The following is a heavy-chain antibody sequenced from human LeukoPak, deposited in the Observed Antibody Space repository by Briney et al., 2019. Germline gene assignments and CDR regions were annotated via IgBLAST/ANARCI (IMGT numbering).Heavy chain of an antibody. V-gene: IGHV4-59*01. CDR2: ISYSGST. Sequence: SETLSLTCTVSGVSISSYYWSWIRQPPGRGLEWIGYISYSGSTNYNPSLKSRVTISVDTSKNQFSLKLNSVTAADTAVYYCATNGVTSPYYFDYWGQGTLVTVSS. J-gene: IGHJ4*02. D-gene: IGHD4-17*01. CDR3: ATNGVTSPYYFDY. CDR1: GVSISSYY.